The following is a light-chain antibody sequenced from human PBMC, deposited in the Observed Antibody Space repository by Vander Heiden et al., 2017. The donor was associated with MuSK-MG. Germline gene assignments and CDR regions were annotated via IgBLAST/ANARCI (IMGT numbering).Light chain of an antibody. CDR2: ENE. V-gene: IGLV1-51*02. J-gene: IGLJ3*02. Sequence: QSALTQPPSASAAPGQRGTTSGSGGNSDIGENHVPWYQQIPGSAPTLIIFENEKRPSGIPDRFSGSKSGTSATLAITGLQTADEAYYCCATWDSSLSANWMFGGGTTVTVL. CDR1: NSDIGENH. CDR3: ATWDSSLSANWM.